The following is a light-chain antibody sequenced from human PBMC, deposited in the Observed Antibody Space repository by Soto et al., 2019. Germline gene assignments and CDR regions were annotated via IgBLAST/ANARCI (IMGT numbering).Light chain of an antibody. CDR3: SSYTSSSTVV. CDR1: SSDVGGYNY. Sequence: QSALTQPASVSGSPGQSIIISSTGTSSDVGGYNYVSWYQQHPGKAPKLMIYEVSNRPSGVSNRFSGSKSGNTASLTISGLQAEDEADYYCSSYTSSSTVVFGGGTKLTVL. J-gene: IGLJ2*01. V-gene: IGLV2-14*01. CDR2: EVS.